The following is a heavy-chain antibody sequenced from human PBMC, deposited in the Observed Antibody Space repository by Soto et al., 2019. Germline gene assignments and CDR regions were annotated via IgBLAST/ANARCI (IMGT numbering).Heavy chain of an antibody. J-gene: IGHJ5*02. CDR3: AKSGSSGWFGWFDP. D-gene: IGHD6-19*01. CDR2: IYWNDDK. Sequence: SGPTLVNPTQTLTLTCIFSGFSLRTSGVGVGWIRQPPGKALEWLGFIYWNDDKRYSPSLKSRLTITKDTSKNQVVLTMTNMDPVDIATCYCAKSGSSGWFGWFDPWGPGALVTVS. CDR1: GFSLRTSGVG. V-gene: IGHV2-5*01.